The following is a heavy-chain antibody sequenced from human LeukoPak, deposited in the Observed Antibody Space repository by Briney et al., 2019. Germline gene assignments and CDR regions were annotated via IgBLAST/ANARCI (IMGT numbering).Heavy chain of an antibody. CDR1: GGTFSSYA. D-gene: IGHD4-11*01. CDR2: IIPIFGTA. J-gene: IGHJ4*02. V-gene: IGHV1-69*13. Sequence: ASVKVSCKASGGTFSSYAISWVRQAPGQGLEWMGGIIPIFGTANYAQKFQGRVTITADESTSTAYMELSSLRSEDTAVCYCARGYSNYAYFDYWGQGTLVTVSS. CDR3: ARGYSNYAYFDY.